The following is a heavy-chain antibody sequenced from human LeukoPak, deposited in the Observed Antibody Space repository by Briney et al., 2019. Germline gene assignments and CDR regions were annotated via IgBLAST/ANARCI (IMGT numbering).Heavy chain of an antibody. V-gene: IGHV4-34*01. CDR3: ARGPDVLLWFGELFTFTN. Sequence: SETLSLTCAVYGGSFSGYYWSWIRQPPGKGLEWIGEINHSGSTNYNPSLKSRVTISVDTSKNQFSLKLSSVTAADTAVYYCARGPDVLLWFGELFTFTNWGQGTLVTVSS. CDR1: GGSFSGYY. J-gene: IGHJ4*02. CDR2: INHSGST. D-gene: IGHD3-10*01.